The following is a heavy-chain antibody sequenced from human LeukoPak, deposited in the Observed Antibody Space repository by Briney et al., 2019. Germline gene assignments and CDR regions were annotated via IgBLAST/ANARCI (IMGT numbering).Heavy chain of an antibody. V-gene: IGHV3-30*02. D-gene: IGHD3-10*01. CDR3: AREATVVRGNTIDP. Sequence: GGSLRLSCAASGFTFSNYGMHWVRQAPGKGLEWVAFIRYDENNKYYADSVKGRFTISRDNAKNTLYLQMNSLRAEDTAVYYCAREATVVRGNTIDPWGQGTLVTVSS. J-gene: IGHJ5*02. CDR1: GFTFSNYG. CDR2: IRYDENNK.